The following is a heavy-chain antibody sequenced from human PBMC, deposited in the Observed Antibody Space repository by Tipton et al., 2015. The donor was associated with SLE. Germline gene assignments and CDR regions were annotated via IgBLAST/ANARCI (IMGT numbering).Heavy chain of an antibody. Sequence: TLSLTCTVSGDSISSGSYYWSWVRQPAGKGLEWIGRIHDTGRTNYNPSLKSRVTISVDTSKNQFSLKLSSVTAADTAVYYCARDQASLGLDFWGQGTLVTVSS. CDR3: ARDQASLGLDF. CDR1: GDSISSGSYY. J-gene: IGHJ4*02. V-gene: IGHV4-61*02. CDR2: IHDTGRT.